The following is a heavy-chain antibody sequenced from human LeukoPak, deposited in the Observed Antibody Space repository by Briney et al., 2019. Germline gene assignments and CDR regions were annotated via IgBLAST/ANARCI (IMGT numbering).Heavy chain of an antibody. Sequence: ASVKVSCKASGYTFTSYGISWVRQAPGQGLEWMGWISAYNGNTNYAQKLQGRVTMTTDTSTSTAYMELRSLRSDDTAVYYCAREYHDILTGYFPYFDYWGQGTLVTVSS. CDR2: ISAYNGNT. V-gene: IGHV1-18*01. J-gene: IGHJ4*02. D-gene: IGHD3-9*01. CDR3: AREYHDILTGYFPYFDY. CDR1: GYTFTSYG.